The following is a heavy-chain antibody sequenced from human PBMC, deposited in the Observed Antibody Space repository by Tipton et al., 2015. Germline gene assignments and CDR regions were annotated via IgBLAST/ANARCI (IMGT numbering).Heavy chain of an antibody. J-gene: IGHJ3*02. Sequence: VQLVQSGAEVKKPGESLKISCKVSGYTFSNHWIGWVRQMPGKGLEWVGIIHPSDSETKYSPSFQGHITISADKSITTAYVQWNSLKASDTAMYYCARHVSFYYDTHGSDALDIWAQGTMVTVSS. V-gene: IGHV5-51*01. D-gene: IGHD3-22*01. CDR1: GYTFSNHW. CDR2: IHPSDSET. CDR3: ARHVSFYYDTHGSDALDI.